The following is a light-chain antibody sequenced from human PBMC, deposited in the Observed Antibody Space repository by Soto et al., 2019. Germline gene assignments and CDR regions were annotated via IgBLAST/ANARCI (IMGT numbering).Light chain of an antibody. J-gene: IGKJ4*01. CDR1: QTVRNNY. V-gene: IGKV3-20*01. CDR2: DES. Sequence: ELVLKQSPGTLSLSAGDSATLSCRGSQTVRNNYLAWYQQKTGQAPRLLIYDESSRATGIPDRFSGGGSGTDFILTISRLEPEDFAVYYCQQFSSYPLTCGGGTKVDIK. CDR3: QQFSSYPLT.